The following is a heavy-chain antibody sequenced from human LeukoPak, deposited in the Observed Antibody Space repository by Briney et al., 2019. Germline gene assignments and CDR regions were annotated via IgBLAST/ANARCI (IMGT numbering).Heavy chain of an antibody. J-gene: IGHJ5*02. CDR3: ARPAYRGHYNWFDP. CDR2: IKQDGSEK. CDR1: GFTFSSYW. D-gene: IGHD5-18*01. Sequence: PGGSLRLSCVASGFTFSSYWMSWVRQAPGKGLEWVANIKQDGSEKDYVDSVKGRFTIYRDNAKNSLYLQMNSLRAEDTAVYYCARPAYRGHYNWFDPWGQGTLVTVSP. V-gene: IGHV3-7*04.